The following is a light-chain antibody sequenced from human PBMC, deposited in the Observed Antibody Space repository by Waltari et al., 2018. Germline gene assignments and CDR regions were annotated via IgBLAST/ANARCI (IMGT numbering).Light chain of an antibody. V-gene: IGKV1-33*01. CDR3: QQYGSLPST. Sequence: DIQMTQSPSSLSATVGDRLTITCQASRDISSYLNWYQHKPGRAPKLLIYGASNLETGVPSRFRGSGSVTDFVFTINNLHPEDFATYYCQQYGSLPSTFGGGTTVEIQ. CDR2: GAS. CDR1: RDISSY. J-gene: IGKJ4*01.